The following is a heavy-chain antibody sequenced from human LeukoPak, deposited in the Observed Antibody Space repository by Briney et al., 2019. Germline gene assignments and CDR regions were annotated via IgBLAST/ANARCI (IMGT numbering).Heavy chain of an antibody. J-gene: IGHJ1*01. CDR3: AKAQVVSSPSEYFQH. V-gene: IGHV3-74*03. CDR1: GFTFSGYW. CDR2: IKSDGIST. Sequence: PGGSLRLSCAASGFTFSGYWMHWVCQAPGKGLVWAARIKSDGISTTYADSVKGRFTISRDNANNTLYLQMNSLRVEDTAVYYCAKAQVVSSPSEYFQHWGQGALVTVSS. D-gene: IGHD2-15*01.